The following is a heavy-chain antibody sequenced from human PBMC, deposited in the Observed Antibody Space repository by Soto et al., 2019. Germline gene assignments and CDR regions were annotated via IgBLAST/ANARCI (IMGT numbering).Heavy chain of an antibody. J-gene: IGHJ4*02. V-gene: IGHV1-18*01. Sequence: ASVKVSCKASGYTFTDYGISWVRQAPGQGLQWMGWIPAFNGNTKYAQQFQGRVTMTTDTSTGTAYMELRSLESDDTAVYYCARISQSDFWSGYYYYFDYWGQGTLVTVSS. CDR3: ARISQSDFWSGYYYYFDY. CDR1: GYTFTDYG. CDR2: IPAFNGNT. D-gene: IGHD3-3*01.